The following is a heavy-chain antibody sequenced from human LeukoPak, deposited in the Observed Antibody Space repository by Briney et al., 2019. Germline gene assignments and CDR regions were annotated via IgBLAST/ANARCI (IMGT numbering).Heavy chain of an antibody. CDR3: ARGAWIQLWRTIDY. Sequence: GGSLRLSCAASGFTFSSYAMHWVRQAPGKGLEWVSYISSSGSTIYYADSVKGRFTISRDNAKNSLYLQMNSLRAEDTAVYYCARGAWIQLWRTIDYWGQGTLVTVSS. CDR1: GFTFSSYA. D-gene: IGHD5-18*01. J-gene: IGHJ4*02. CDR2: ISSSGSTI. V-gene: IGHV3-48*04.